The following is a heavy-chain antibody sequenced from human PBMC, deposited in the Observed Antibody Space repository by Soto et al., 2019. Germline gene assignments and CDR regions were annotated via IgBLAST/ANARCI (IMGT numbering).Heavy chain of an antibody. V-gene: IGHV3-66*01. J-gene: IGHJ4*02. Sequence: EVQLVESGGGLVQPGGSLRLSCAGSGFTVSRNYMTWLRQTQGKGLEGVSVIYAGGTTYYADSVKGRFMISRDISSNTLSLQMDNLRVEDTAVYYCARGLHSESMYLSLAAYWGKGIVVAVSS. CDR3: ARGLHSESMYLSLAAY. D-gene: IGHD2-2*01. CDR1: GFTVSRNY. CDR2: IYAGGTT.